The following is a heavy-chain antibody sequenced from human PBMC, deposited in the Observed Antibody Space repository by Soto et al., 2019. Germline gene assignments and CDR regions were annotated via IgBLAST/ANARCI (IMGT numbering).Heavy chain of an antibody. V-gene: IGHV3-30*18. CDR2: ISYDGSNK. J-gene: IGHJ4*02. D-gene: IGHD5-12*01. CDR1: GFTFSSYG. Sequence: QVQLEESGGGVVQPGRSLRLSCAASGFTFSSYGMHWVRQAPGKGLEWVAVISYDGSNKYYADSVKGRFTISRDNSKNTLYLQMNSLRAEDTAVYYCAKEFLSGYDSPLYYWGQGTLVTVSS. CDR3: AKEFLSGYDSPLYY.